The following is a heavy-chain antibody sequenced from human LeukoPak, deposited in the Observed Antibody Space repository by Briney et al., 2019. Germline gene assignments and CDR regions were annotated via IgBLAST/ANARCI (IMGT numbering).Heavy chain of an antibody. Sequence: PGGSLRLSCAASGIIITSYWMSWVRQTPGKGLEWVANIKQDGSEKNYEDSVKGRFTIFRDNARNSLYLQMNSLRAEDTAVYYCASHSYGYNHWGQGTLVIVSS. CDR2: IKQDGSEK. V-gene: IGHV3-7*01. CDR1: GIIITSYW. J-gene: IGHJ5*02. CDR3: ASHSYGYNH. D-gene: IGHD3-16*01.